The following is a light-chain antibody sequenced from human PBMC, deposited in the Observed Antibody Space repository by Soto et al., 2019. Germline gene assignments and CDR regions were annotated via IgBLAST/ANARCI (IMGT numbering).Light chain of an antibody. CDR3: QQYYSYPRT. Sequence: DIQVTQSPSSLSASLGDRVTITCRARQSISSYLNWYQQKPGKAPKLLIYAASTRQSGVPSRFSGSGSGTDFTLTISCLQSEDFATYYCQQYYSYPRTFGQGTKVDI. CDR1: QSISSY. J-gene: IGKJ1*01. CDR2: AAS. V-gene: IGKV1-39*01.